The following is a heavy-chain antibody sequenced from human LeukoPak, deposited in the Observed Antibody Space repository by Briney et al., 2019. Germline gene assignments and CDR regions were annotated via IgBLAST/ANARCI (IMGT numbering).Heavy chain of an antibody. V-gene: IGHV4-34*01. CDR1: GGSFSGYY. J-gene: IGHJ6*02. CDR3: ARVGYYYYGMDV. Sequence: KPSETLSLTCAVYGGSFSGYYWSWIRQPPGKGXXXIGEINHSGSTNYNPSLKSRVTISVDMSKNQFSLKLSSVTAADTAVYYCARVGYYYYGMDVWGQGTTVTVSS. D-gene: IGHD3-16*01. CDR2: INHSGST.